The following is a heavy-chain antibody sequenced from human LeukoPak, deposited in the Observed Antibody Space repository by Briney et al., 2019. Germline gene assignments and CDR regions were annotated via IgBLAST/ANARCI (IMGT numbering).Heavy chain of an antibody. J-gene: IGHJ4*02. Sequence: PSETLSLTCTVSGGSISSQYWSWIRQPPGKGLEWIGYIYASGSTNYNPSLKSRVTMSLDTSKSQFSLRLTSQTAADTAVYYCARHGPEPEGLYFPFDSWGQGTLVTVSS. CDR3: ARHGPEPEGLYFPFDS. CDR2: IYASGST. V-gene: IGHV4-4*09. D-gene: IGHD3-3*01. CDR1: GGSISSQY.